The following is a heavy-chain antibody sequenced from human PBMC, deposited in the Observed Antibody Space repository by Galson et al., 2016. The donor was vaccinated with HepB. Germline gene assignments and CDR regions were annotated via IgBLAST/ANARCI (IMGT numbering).Heavy chain of an antibody. CDR1: GFDFSSFA. CDR2: VYGHGVSP. CDR3: AKMSGHPTQSYYMDV. V-gene: IGHV3-23*01. Sequence: SLRLSCAGSGFDFSSFAMSWVRRPPGKGLEWVSVVYGHGVSPFYADSVRGRFIISRDNSKNTLFLQMNSLRAEDTAEYYCAKMSGHPTQSYYMDVWGKGTTVTVSS. D-gene: IGHD1-26*01. J-gene: IGHJ6*03.